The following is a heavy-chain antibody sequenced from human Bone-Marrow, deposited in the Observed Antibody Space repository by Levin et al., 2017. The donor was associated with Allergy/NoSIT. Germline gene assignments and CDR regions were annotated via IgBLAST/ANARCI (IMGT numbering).Heavy chain of an antibody. J-gene: IGHJ4*02. CDR2: INPNSGGT. CDR3: AKERGNGDWYYDY. Sequence: VASVKVSCKASGYTFTGYYIHWVRQAPGQGLEWMGRINPNSGGTSFAQKFQGRVTMARDTSINTAYMELTSLRSDDTAVYYCAKERGNGDWYYDYWGQGTLVTVSS. D-gene: IGHD2-21*02. V-gene: IGHV1-2*06. CDR1: GYTFTGYY.